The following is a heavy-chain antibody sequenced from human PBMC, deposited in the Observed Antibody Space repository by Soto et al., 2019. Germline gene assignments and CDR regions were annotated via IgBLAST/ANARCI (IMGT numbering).Heavy chain of an antibody. D-gene: IGHD4-17*01. V-gene: IGHV4-30-4*01. J-gene: IGHJ4*02. CDR1: GGSISSGDYY. Sequence: ASETLSLTCTVSGGSISSGDYYWSWIRQPPGKGLEWIGYIYYSGSTYYNPSLKSRVTISVDTSKNQFSLKLSSVTAADTAVYYCARVAGVTTVAGTKHFDYWGQGTLVTVSS. CDR3: ARVAGVTTVAGTKHFDY. CDR2: IYYSGST.